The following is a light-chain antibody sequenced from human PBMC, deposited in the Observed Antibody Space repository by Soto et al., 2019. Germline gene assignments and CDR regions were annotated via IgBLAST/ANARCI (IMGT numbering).Light chain of an antibody. CDR2: AVT. CDR1: SSDVGGYNY. Sequence: QSALTQPASVSGSPGQSITISCTGTSSDVGGYNYVSWYQQHPGKAPKLMIYAVTDRPSGVSSRFSGSKSGNTASLTISGLQADDEAVYYCSSYTSSSTLFGTGTKLTVL. V-gene: IGLV2-14*01. J-gene: IGLJ1*01. CDR3: SSYTSSSTL.